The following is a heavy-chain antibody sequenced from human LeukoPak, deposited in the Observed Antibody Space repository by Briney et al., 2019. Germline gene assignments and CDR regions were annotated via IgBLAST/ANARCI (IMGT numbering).Heavy chain of an antibody. CDR3: ARRSPYDTATYFDY. Sequence: GESLKISCKGSGYTFTSYWIGWVRQMPGKGLEWMGDIYPGDSDTRYSPSFQGQVTISADKSINIAYLQWSSLRASDTAMYYCARRSPYDTATYFDYWGQGTLVTVSS. V-gene: IGHV5-51*01. J-gene: IGHJ4*02. CDR2: IYPGDSDT. CDR1: GYTFTSYW. D-gene: IGHD3-22*01.